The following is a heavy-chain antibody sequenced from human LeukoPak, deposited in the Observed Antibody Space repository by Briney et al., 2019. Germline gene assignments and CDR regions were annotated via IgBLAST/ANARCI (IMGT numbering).Heavy chain of an antibody. V-gene: IGHV4-4*07. CDR1: GGYTGSHY. J-gene: IGHJ5*02. Sequence: SETLSLTCTVSGGYTGSHYWSWIRQPAGKGLEWIGRISPSGTTHYNPSLGSRVTMSVDTSKNYFFLRLSYVTAADTAVYYCARDFYASGFYFWFDPWGQGMLVTVSS. D-gene: IGHD2/OR15-2a*01. CDR2: ISPSGTT. CDR3: ARDFYASGFYFWFDP.